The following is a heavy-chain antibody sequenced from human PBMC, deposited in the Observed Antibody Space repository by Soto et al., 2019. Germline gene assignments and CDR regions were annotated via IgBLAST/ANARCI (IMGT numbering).Heavy chain of an antibody. CDR2: ISGSGGSI. CDR1: GFTFGIYA. CDR3: ARVAPEYGCTPRRFDF. Sequence: GGSLRLSCAASGFTFGIYAMSWVRQAPGKGLEWVSSISGSGGSIYYAHSVKGRFTISRDKTKNTLDMQMNSLRAEDTAVYHCARVAPEYGCTPRRFDFWGQVTLVAVS. J-gene: IGHJ4*02. D-gene: IGHD6-19*01. V-gene: IGHV3-23*01.